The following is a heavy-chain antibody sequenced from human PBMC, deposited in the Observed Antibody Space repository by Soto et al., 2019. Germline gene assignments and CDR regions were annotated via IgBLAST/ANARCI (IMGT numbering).Heavy chain of an antibody. CDR3: AREIEYSSSSSNDAFDI. J-gene: IGHJ3*02. CDR2: INPNSGGT. D-gene: IGHD6-6*01. Sequence: ASVKVSCKASGYTFTGYYMHWVRQAPGQGLEWMGWINPNSGGTNYAQKFQGWVTMTRDTSISTAYMELSRLRSDDTAVYYCAREIEYSSSSSNDAFDIWGQGTMVTVSS. V-gene: IGHV1-2*04. CDR1: GYTFTGYY.